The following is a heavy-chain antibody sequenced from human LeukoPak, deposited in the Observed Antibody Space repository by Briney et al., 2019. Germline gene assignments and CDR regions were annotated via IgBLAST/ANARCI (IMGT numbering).Heavy chain of an antibody. Sequence: GGSLRLSCAASGFTFSSYWMHWVRQAPGKGLEWVAVISYDGSNKYYADSVKGRFTISRDNSKNTLYLQMNSLRAEDTAVYYCAKDHHYYDSSGTFDYWGQGTLVTVSS. D-gene: IGHD3-22*01. CDR3: AKDHHYYDSSGTFDY. CDR1: GFTFSSYW. J-gene: IGHJ4*02. V-gene: IGHV3-30*18. CDR2: ISYDGSNK.